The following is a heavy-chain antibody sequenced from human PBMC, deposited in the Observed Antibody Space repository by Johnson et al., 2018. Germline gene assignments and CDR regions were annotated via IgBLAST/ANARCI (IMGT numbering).Heavy chain of an antibody. V-gene: IGHV3-7*01. CDR1: GFIFSSYW. Sequence: VQLVQSGGGLVEPGGSLRLSCAGSGFIFSSYWISWVRQAPGKGLERLANINRDGTEKWYLDSVKGRFFISRDNAKKSVYPQLNSLGDDDTGVYYWARDRGQQQFDHWGQGTQVTVSP. D-gene: IGHD1/OR15-1a*01. CDR2: INRDGTEK. CDR3: ARDRGQQQFDH. J-gene: IGHJ4*02.